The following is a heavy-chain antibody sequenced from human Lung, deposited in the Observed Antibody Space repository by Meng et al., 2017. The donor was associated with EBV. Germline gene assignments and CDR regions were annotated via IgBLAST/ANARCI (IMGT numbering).Heavy chain of an antibody. V-gene: IGHV6-1*01. CDR3: ARGTFSSGWYETFDY. Sequence: QVQLQQSGPGLVXXXXXPPLTCXXXGDSVSSNSAAWNWIRQSPSRGLEWLGRTYYRSKWYNDYAVSVISRITVNPDTSKNQFSLQLNSVTPEDTAVYYCARGTFSSGWYETFDYWGQGTLVTVSS. CDR1: GDSVSSNSAA. D-gene: IGHD6-19*01. CDR2: TYYRSKWYN. J-gene: IGHJ4*02.